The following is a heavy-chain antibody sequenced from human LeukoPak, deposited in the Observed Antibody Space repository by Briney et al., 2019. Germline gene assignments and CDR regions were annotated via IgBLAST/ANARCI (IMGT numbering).Heavy chain of an antibody. CDR3: AKVGEYSYGLVDY. D-gene: IGHD5-18*01. CDR1: GFTFSSYG. CDR2: IRYDGSNK. J-gene: IGHJ4*02. Sequence: QAGGSLRLSCAASGFTFSSYGMHWVRQAPGKGLEWVAFIRYDGSNKYYADSVKGRFTISRDNSRNTLYLQMNSLRAEDTAVYYCAKVGEYSYGLVDYWGQGTLVTVSS. V-gene: IGHV3-30*02.